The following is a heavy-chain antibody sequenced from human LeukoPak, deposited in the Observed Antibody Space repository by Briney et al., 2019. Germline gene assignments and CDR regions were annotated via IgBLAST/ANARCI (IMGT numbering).Heavy chain of an antibody. Sequence: SETLSLTCSVSGGSISSYYWSWIRQPPGKGLEWIGYIYYSGSTNYNPSLKSRVTISVDTSKNQFSLKLSSVTAADTAVYYCARGPYDSSGYYRWFDPWGQGTLVTVSS. CDR1: GGSISSYY. D-gene: IGHD3-22*01. CDR2: IYYSGST. J-gene: IGHJ5*02. V-gene: IGHV4-59*01. CDR3: ARGPYDSSGYYRWFDP.